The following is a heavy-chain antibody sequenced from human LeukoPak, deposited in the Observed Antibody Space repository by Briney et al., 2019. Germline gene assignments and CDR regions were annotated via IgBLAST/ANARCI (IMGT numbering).Heavy chain of an antibody. CDR2: ISAYNGNT. J-gene: IGHJ4*02. CDR1: GYTFTSYG. D-gene: IGHD2-15*01. CDR3: ARVGTREVAATPFDY. V-gene: IGHV1-18*01. Sequence: ASVKVSCKASGYTFTSYGISWVRQAPGQGLEWMGWISAYNGNTNYAQKLQGRVTMTTDTSTSTAYMELRSLRSDDTAVYYCARVGTREVAATPFDYWGQGTLVTVSS.